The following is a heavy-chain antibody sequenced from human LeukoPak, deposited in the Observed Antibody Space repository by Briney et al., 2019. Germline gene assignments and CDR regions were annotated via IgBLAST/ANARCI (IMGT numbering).Heavy chain of an antibody. Sequence: GGSLRLSCAASGFTFSSYSMSWVRQAPGKGLEWVSSISSSSSYIYYADSVKGRFTISRDNAKNSLYLQMNSLRAEDTAVYYCARDRGSSWQPYYFDYWGQGTLVTVPS. J-gene: IGHJ4*02. CDR2: ISSSSSYI. V-gene: IGHV3-21*01. CDR3: ARDRGSSWQPYYFDY. CDR1: GFTFSSYS. D-gene: IGHD6-13*01.